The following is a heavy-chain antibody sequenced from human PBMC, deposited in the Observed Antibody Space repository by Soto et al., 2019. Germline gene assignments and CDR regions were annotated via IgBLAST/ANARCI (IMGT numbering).Heavy chain of an antibody. CDR2: IYYSGST. V-gene: IGHV4-39*01. CDR1: GGSISSSSYY. J-gene: IGHJ5*02. D-gene: IGHD6-13*01. Sequence: SGTLSLTCTVSGGSISSSSYYWGWIRQPPGKGLEWIGSIYYSGSTYYNPSLKSRVTISVDTSKNQFSLKLSSVTAADTAVYYCAIRVGGHSSSSPNWFDPWGQGTLVTVSS. CDR3: AIRVGGHSSSSPNWFDP.